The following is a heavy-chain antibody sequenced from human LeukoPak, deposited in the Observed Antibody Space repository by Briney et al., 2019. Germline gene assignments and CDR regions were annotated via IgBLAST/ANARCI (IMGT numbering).Heavy chain of an antibody. D-gene: IGHD4-17*01. J-gene: IGHJ5*02. Sequence: SETLSLTCTVSSGSIRSRDYYWGWIRQPPVKGLEWIGNIYDLGRTYYNPSLKSRVTLSVDTSKNQLSLKLSSVTAADTAVYYCARRVRESNTVGDRDNWFDPWGQGTLVPVSS. CDR3: ARRVRESNTVGDRDNWFDP. V-gene: IGHV4-39*01. CDR2: IYDLGRT. CDR1: SGSIRSRDYY.